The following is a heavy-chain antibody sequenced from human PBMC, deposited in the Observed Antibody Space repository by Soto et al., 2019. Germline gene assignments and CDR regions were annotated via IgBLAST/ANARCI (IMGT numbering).Heavy chain of an antibody. Sequence: QAHLMQSGAEVKKPGSSVKVSCKASGGTFSGYAISWVRQRPGRGLEWMGGIIPIFGITTYAEKFQGRITLAADESNGTAFMDLRSLISEDTAVYYCARDPISITGTTSSEDFQFWGPGTMVSVSS. CDR1: GGTFSGYA. V-gene: IGHV1-69*01. CDR2: IIPIFGIT. J-gene: IGHJ1*01. CDR3: ARDPISITGTTSSEDFQF. D-gene: IGHD1-20*01.